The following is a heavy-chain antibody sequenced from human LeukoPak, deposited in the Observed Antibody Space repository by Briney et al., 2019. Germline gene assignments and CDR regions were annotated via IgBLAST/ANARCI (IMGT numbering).Heavy chain of an antibody. D-gene: IGHD3-10*01. CDR3: ARVWAYYYYGSGSIVDDAFDI. V-gene: IGHV1-2*02. Sequence: ASVKVSCKASGYTFTGYYMHWVRQAPGQGLEWMGWINPNSGGTNYAQKFQRRVTMTRDTSISTAYMELSRLRSDDTAVYYCARVWAYYYYGSGSIVDDAFDIWGQGTMVTVSS. CDR2: INPNSGGT. J-gene: IGHJ3*02. CDR1: GYTFTGYY.